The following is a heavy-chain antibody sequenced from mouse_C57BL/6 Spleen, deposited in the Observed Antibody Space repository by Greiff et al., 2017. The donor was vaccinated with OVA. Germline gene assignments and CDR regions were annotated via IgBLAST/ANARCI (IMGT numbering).Heavy chain of an antibody. CDR1: GYTFTSYW. CDR3: ARLPFITTVVADDY. Sequence: QVQLQQPGAELVKPGASVKLSCKASGYTFTSYWLQWVKQRPGQGLEWIGEIDPSDSYTNYNQKFKGKATLTVDTSSSTAYMQLSSLTSEDSAVYYCARLPFITTVVADDYWGQGTTLTVSS. V-gene: IGHV1-50*01. D-gene: IGHD1-1*01. J-gene: IGHJ2*01. CDR2: IDPSDSYT.